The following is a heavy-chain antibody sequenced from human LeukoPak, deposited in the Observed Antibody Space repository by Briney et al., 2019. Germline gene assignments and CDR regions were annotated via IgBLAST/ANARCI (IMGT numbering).Heavy chain of an antibody. CDR2: IKSKTDGGTT. D-gene: IGHD6-19*01. V-gene: IGHV3-15*01. Sequence: GGSLRLSCAASGFTFSNAWMSWVRQAPGKGLEWVGRIKSKTDGGTTDYAAPVKGRFTISRDDSKNTLYLRMNSLKTEDTAVYYCTTALSPSGWYGIDYWGQGTLVTVSS. CDR3: TTALSPSGWYGIDY. CDR1: GFTFSNAW. J-gene: IGHJ4*02.